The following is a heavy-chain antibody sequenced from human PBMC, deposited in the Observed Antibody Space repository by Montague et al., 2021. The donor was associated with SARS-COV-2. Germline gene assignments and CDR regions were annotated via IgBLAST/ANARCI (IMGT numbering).Heavy chain of an antibody. CDR3: ARAQNTCFIANCVNYFDV. V-gene: IGHV4-59*01. Sequence: SETLSLTCEVSGDAISSYYCSWIRQSPGKGLYLIGYVHYTGNTNYNPSLKTRVTLSLGTPKNHFSLKLRSVTAADTAIYYCARAQNTCFIANCVNYFDVWGLGAMVTVSS. D-gene: IGHD1-1*01. CDR1: GDAISSYY. CDR2: VHYTGNT. J-gene: IGHJ4*02.